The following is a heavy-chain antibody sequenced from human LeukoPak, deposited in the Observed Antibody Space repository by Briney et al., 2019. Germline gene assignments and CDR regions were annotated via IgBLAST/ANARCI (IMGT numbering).Heavy chain of an antibody. CDR2: IYTRGST. D-gene: IGHD3-22*01. CDR1: GDSISSYY. Sequence: SSETLSLSCTVSGDSISSYYWSWIRQPAGKGLEWIGRIYTRGSTNYNPSLKSRVTMSVDTSKNQFSLKLNSVTAADTAVYYCAREEANDSSGYYYAYWGQGTLVTVSS. V-gene: IGHV4-4*07. J-gene: IGHJ4*02. CDR3: AREEANDSSGYYYAY.